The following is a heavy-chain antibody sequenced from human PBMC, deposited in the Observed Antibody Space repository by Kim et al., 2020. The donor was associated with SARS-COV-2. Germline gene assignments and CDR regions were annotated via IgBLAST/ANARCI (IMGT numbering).Heavy chain of an antibody. Sequence: SVKVSCKPSGFTFTTSAVQWVRQARGQRLEWIAWIVVGSGNTNYAQKFQERVTITRDMSTSTAYMELSSLRSDDTAVYYCAARIVGADDVFDIWGQGTMVTVSS. CDR2: IVVGSGNT. CDR1: GFTFTTSA. CDR3: AARIVGADDVFDI. D-gene: IGHD1-26*01. J-gene: IGHJ3*02. V-gene: IGHV1-58*01.